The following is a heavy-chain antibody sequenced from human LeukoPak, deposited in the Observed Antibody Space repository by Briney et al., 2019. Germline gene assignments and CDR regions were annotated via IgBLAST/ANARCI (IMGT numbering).Heavy chain of an antibody. J-gene: IGHJ6*03. CDR1: GFTFSSYE. V-gene: IGHV3-48*03. Sequence: GGSLRLSCAASGFTFSSYEMNWVRQAPGKGLEWVSYIRSSGSTIYYADSVKGRFTISRDNAKNSLYLQMNSLRAEDTAVYYCASLHHYYYYMDVWDKGTTVTVSS. CDR2: IRSSGSTI. CDR3: ASLHHYYYYMDV.